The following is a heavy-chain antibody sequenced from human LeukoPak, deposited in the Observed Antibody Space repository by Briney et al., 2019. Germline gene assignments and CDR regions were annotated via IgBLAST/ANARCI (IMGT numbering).Heavy chain of an antibody. CDR2: IRQDGSDK. CDR1: GFTFSNYW. V-gene: IGHV3-7*01. CDR3: ARDTYGDYYEN. D-gene: IGHD4-17*01. J-gene: IGHJ4*02. Sequence: GGSLRLSCAASGFTFSNYWMSWVRQAPGKGLEWVANIRQDGSDKFYVDSVKGRFTISRDNAQNSLYLQMNSLRAEDTAVYYCARDTYGDYYENWGQGTLVTVSS.